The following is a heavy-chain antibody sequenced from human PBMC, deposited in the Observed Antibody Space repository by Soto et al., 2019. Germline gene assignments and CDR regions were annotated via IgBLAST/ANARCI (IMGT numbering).Heavy chain of an antibody. J-gene: IGHJ4*02. CDR2: INPKSGYT. Sequence: QVQLVQSGAEVKKPGASITVSCKASGYTFTGDYLHWVRQAPGQGLEWMAWINPKSGYTKSAQKFQARVTLTRETSISTAHMELRSLRSADTAVYFCARSTGSNSLFDSWGQGTLVTVSS. D-gene: IGHD1-26*01. V-gene: IGHV1-2*02. CDR3: ARSTGSNSLFDS. CDR1: GYTFTGDY.